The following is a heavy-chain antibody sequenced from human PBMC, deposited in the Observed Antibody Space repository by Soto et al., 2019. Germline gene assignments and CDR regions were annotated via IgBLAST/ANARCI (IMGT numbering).Heavy chain of an antibody. J-gene: IGHJ4*02. V-gene: IGHV3-64D*06. Sequence: GGSLRVSCSASGFTFSIYAMHWVRQAPGKGLEYVSAISSNGGSTYYADSVKGRFTISRDNSKNTLYLQMSSLRAEDTAVYYCVKDSVWEHNDYWGQGTIGTVSS. CDR2: ISSNGGST. D-gene: IGHD1-1*01. CDR3: VKDSVWEHNDY. CDR1: GFTFSIYA.